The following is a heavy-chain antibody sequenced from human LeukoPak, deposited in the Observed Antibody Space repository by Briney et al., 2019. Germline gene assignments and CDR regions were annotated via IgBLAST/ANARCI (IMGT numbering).Heavy chain of an antibody. Sequence: GGSLRLSCAASGFTFSSYWMNWVRQAPGKGLEWVSSFSGSSSFKFYAESLKGRFTISRDNAKNSLYLQMNSLRAEDTAVYYCARDVVGDLVGAFDIWGQGTMVTVSS. J-gene: IGHJ3*02. CDR1: GFTFSSYW. CDR2: FSGSSSFK. V-gene: IGHV3-21*01. D-gene: IGHD2-15*01. CDR3: ARDVVGDLVGAFDI.